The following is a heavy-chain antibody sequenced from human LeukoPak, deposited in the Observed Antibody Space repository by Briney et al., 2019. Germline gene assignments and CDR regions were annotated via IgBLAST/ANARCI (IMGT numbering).Heavy chain of an antibody. D-gene: IGHD6-19*01. CDR2: ICTSGST. Sequence: SETLSLTCTVSGGSISSGSYYWSWIRQPAGKGLEWIGRICTSGSTNYNPSLKSRVTISVDTSKNQFSLKLSSVTAADTAVYYCARGFRGQWLDYWGQGTLVTVSS. CDR3: ARGFRGQWLDY. CDR1: GGSISSGSYY. J-gene: IGHJ4*02. V-gene: IGHV4-61*02.